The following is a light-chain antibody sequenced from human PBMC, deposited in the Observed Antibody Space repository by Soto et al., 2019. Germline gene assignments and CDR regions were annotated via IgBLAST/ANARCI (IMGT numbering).Light chain of an antibody. V-gene: IGLV2-14*01. CDR2: EVS. J-gene: IGLJ3*02. CDR1: SSDVGGHNY. Sequence: QSALTQPASVSGSPGQSITISCTGTSSDVGGHNYVSWYQHHPGKAPKVMIYEVSNRPSGVSKRFSGSKSGNTASLTISVLQAEDEADYHFSSYSSSSTLRVFGVGTKLTVL. CDR3: SSYSSSSTLRV.